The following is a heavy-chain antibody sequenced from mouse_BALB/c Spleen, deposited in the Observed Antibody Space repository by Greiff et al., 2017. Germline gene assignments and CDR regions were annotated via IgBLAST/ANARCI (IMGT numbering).Heavy chain of an antibody. CDR2: IYPGDGDT. CDR1: GYAFSSSW. Sequence: QVQLQQSGPELVKPGASVKISCKASGYAFSSSWMNWVKQRPGQGLEWIGRIYPGDGDTNYNGKFKGKATLTADKSSSTAYMQLSSLTSVDSAVYFCARQQLGLDYWGQGTTLTVSS. CDR3: ARQQLGLDY. D-gene: IGHD3-1*01. J-gene: IGHJ2*01. V-gene: IGHV1-82*01.